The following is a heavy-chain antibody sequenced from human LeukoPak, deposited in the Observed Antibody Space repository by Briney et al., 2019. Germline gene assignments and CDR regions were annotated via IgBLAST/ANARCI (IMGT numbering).Heavy chain of an antibody. J-gene: IGHJ4*02. V-gene: IGHV3-30*03. Sequence: PGRSLRLSCAASEFTFSSYGMHWVRQAPGKGLEWVAVISYDGSNQYYADSVKGRFTISRDNSKNTLYLQMNSLRAEDTAVYYCARDYYDSSGGDYFDYWGQGTLVTVSS. CDR1: EFTFSSYG. D-gene: IGHD3-22*01. CDR3: ARDYYDSSGGDYFDY. CDR2: ISYDGSNQ.